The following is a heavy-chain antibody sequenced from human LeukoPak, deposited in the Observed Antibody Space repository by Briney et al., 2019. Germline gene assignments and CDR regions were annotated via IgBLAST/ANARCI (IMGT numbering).Heavy chain of an antibody. CDR2: ISGSGANT. J-gene: IGHJ4*02. Sequence: GGSLRLSCAASGLTFSNYAMSWVRQAPGKGLEWVSGISGSGANTYHADSVKGRFAISRDNSKNTLYLQMNSLRAEDTAMYYCAKEAGVTTPPKWGQGTLVIVYS. V-gene: IGHV3-23*01. D-gene: IGHD4-17*01. CDR3: AKEAGVTTPPK. CDR1: GLTFSNYA.